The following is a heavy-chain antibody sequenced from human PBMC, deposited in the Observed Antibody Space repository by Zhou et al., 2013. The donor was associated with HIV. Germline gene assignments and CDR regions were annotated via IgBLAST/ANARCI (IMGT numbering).Heavy chain of an antibody. J-gene: IGHJ1*01. D-gene: IGHD2-15*01. CDR1: GGTFSSYA. CDR3: ARTGYCSGGSCYLGYFQH. V-gene: IGHV1-69*04. CDR2: IIPILGIA. Sequence: QVQLVQSGAEVKKPGSSVKVSCKASGGTFSSYAISWVRQAPGQGLEWMGRIIPILGIANYAQKFQGRVTITADKSTSTAYMELSSLRSEDTAVYYCARTGYCSGGSCYLGYFQHWGQGTLVTVSS.